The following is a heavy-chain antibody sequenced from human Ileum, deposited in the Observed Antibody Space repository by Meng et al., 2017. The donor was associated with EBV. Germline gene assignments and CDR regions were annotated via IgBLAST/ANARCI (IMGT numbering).Heavy chain of an antibody. Sequence: QVLLQESGPGLVKPTGTLSLTGAFSGGSISSGGYYWSWIRQHPGKGLEWIGYIHDSGSTYYNPSLKSRVTISADTSKNQFSLKLSSVTAADTAVYYCARASYGSGSPLGESWFDPWGQGTLVTVSS. CDR1: GGSISSGGYY. V-gene: IGHV4-31*11. J-gene: IGHJ5*02. D-gene: IGHD3-10*01. CDR2: IHDSGST. CDR3: ARASYGSGSPLGESWFDP.